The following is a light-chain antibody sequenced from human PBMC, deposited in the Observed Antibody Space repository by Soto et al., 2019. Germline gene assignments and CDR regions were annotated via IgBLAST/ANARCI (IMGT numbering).Light chain of an antibody. CDR1: SSDIGAYNF. CDR2: DVN. J-gene: IGLJ2*01. CDR3: TSWTTSTTMI. Sequence: QSALTQPASVSGSPGQSLTISCTGISSDIGAYNFVSWYQQHPGKAPKLMLYDVNIRPSGVSNRFSGSKSGNTASLTISGLQAEDDADYYCTSWTTSTTMIFGGGTKLTVL. V-gene: IGLV2-14*03.